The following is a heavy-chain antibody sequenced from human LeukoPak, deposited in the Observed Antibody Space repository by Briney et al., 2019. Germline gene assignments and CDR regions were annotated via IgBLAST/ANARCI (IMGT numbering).Heavy chain of an antibody. CDR3: ARGTRGDILTGYSLGY. J-gene: IGHJ4*02. V-gene: IGHV1-8*01. Sequence: ASVKVSCKASGYTFTSYDINWVRQATGQGLEWMGWMNPNSGNTGYAQKFQGRVTMTRNTSISIAYMEVSSLRSEDTAVYYCARGTRGDILTGYSLGYWGQGTLVIVSS. CDR1: GYTFTSYD. CDR2: MNPNSGNT. D-gene: IGHD3-9*01.